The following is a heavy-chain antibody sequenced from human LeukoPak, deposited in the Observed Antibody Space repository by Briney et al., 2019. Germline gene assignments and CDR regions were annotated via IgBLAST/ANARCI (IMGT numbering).Heavy chain of an antibody. CDR3: AREGAVAGLDY. CDR1: GFTFSRNY. D-gene: IGHD6-19*01. CDR2: IYSGGST. V-gene: IGHV3-53*01. Sequence: GGSLRLSCAASGFTFSRNYMSWVRQAPGKGLEWVSVIYSGGSTYYADSVKGRFTISRDNSKNTLYLQMNSLRAEDTAVYYCAREGAVAGLDYWGQGTLVTVSS. J-gene: IGHJ4*02.